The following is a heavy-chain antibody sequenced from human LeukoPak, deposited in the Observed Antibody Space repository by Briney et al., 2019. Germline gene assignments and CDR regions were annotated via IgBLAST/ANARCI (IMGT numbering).Heavy chain of an antibody. CDR1: GGSISSYY. Sequence: SETLSLTCTVSGGSISSYYWSWVRLPPGKGLEWIGSIYYSGSTYYNPSLKRRVTISVDTSKNQFSLKLSSVTAADTAGYYCARDVAMIVVVITPGAFDMWGQGTMVTVSS. V-gene: IGHV4-59*12. J-gene: IGHJ3*02. CDR3: ARDVAMIVVVITPGAFDM. D-gene: IGHD3-22*01. CDR2: IYYSGST.